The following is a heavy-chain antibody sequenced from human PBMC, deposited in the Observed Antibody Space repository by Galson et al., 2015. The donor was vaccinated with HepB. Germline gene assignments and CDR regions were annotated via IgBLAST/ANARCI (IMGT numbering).Heavy chain of an antibody. J-gene: IGHJ5*02. CDR1: GFTFSSYA. D-gene: IGHD6-13*01. CDR2: ISGSGGST. CDR3: ASRGAYSSSFADWFDP. Sequence: SLRLSCAASGFTFSSYAMSWVRQAPGKGLEWVSAISGSGGSTYYADSVKGRFTISRDNSKNTLYLQMNSLRAEDTAVYYCASRGAYSSSFADWFDPWGQGTLVTVSS. V-gene: IGHV3-23*01.